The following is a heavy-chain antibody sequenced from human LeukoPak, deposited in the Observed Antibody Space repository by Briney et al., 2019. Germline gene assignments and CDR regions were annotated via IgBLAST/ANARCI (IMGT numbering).Heavy chain of an antibody. Sequence: PSETLSLTCTVSGDSIRNYYWTWIRQPPGKGLEWIAYMFHTGSTNHNPSLRSRVTMSVEMSKNQFSLKLSSVTAADTAIYYCARATAGTGYFFDYWGQGALVTVSS. J-gene: IGHJ4*02. CDR3: ARATAGTGYFFDY. V-gene: IGHV4-59*01. D-gene: IGHD6-13*01. CDR2: MFHTGST. CDR1: GDSIRNYY.